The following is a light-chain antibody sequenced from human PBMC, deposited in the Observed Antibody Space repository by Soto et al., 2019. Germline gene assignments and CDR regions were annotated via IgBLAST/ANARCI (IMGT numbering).Light chain of an antibody. Sequence: DIPMTQSPSSLSASVGDRVTITCRASQGIRNDLGWYQQKPGMAPKRLIYSASTLQGGVPSRFSGSASGTEFTLTIRSLQPEDFATYYRLQHFMYPITFGGGTNVEIK. CDR1: QGIRND. V-gene: IGKV1-17*01. CDR2: SAS. J-gene: IGKJ4*01. CDR3: LQHFMYPIT.